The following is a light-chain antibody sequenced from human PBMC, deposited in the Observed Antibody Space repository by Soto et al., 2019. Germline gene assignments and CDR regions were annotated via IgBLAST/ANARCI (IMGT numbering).Light chain of an antibody. Sequence: EIEMTQSPATLSASLGERATLSCTASHNIYRNVAWFQQTPGPAPSLLIYRASTRATGTPARFSGSGSGTEFTLTITSLQSDDFALYYCQQNHNLWTFGQGTEVEMK. J-gene: IGKJ1*01. V-gene: IGKV3-15*01. CDR2: RAS. CDR3: QQNHNLWT. CDR1: HNIYRN.